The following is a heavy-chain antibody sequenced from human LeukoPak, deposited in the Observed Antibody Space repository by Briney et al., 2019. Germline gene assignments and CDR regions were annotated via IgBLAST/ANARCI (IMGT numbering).Heavy chain of an antibody. J-gene: IGHJ4*02. V-gene: IGHV3-7*01. Sequence: GGSLRLSYAASGLIFGNYWMTWVRQAPGKGLEWVASISQDGTEKFYVGSAEGRFTISRDNAKNSLYVQMNSLSAEDTALYFCATDGFCSGGACFRKNDFWGQGTLVTVSS. CDR3: ATDGFCSGGACFRKNDF. D-gene: IGHD2-15*01. CDR2: ISQDGTEK. CDR1: GLIFGNYW.